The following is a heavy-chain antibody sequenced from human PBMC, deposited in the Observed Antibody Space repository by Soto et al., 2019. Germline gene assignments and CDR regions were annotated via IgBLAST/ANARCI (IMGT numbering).Heavy chain of an antibody. D-gene: IGHD2-15*01. CDR2: IDPSDSYI. V-gene: IGHV5-10-1*01. CDR3: ARLQVVMELNGMDV. CDR1: GYSFTSYW. J-gene: IGHJ6*02. Sequence: LGESLKISCKGSGYSFTSYWIIWVRQMPGKGLEWMGRIDPSDSYINYSPSFQGHVAISADKSISTAYLQWSSLKASDTAMYYCARLQVVMELNGMDVWGQGTTVTVSS.